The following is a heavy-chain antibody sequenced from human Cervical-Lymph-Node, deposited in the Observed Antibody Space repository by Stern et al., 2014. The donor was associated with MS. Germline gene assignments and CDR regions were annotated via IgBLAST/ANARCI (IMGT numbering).Heavy chain of an antibody. Sequence: EMQLVESGGGLAQPGGSLRLSCAASGLSFSDYWMSWVRQAPGKGLEWLAYIKQDGSEKYYLDSVKGRFTISRDNTKISLSLQMNSLRAEDTAFYYCARGRDYFGPWGQGTLVTVSS. CDR2: IKQDGSEK. V-gene: IGHV3-7*01. J-gene: IGHJ4*02. CDR3: ARGRDYFGP. CDR1: GLSFSDYW.